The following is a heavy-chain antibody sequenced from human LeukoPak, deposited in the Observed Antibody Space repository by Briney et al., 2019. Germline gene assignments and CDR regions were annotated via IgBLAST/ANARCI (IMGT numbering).Heavy chain of an antibody. D-gene: IGHD3-16*02. Sequence: ASVKVSCKTSGYTFTAYYLHWVRQAPGQGLEWMGWINPHSGGSNSAQKFQGRVTMTRNTSISTAYMELSRLRSDDTAVYYCARRLHWGELSLAYWGQGTLVTVSS. CDR2: INPHSGGS. CDR1: GYTFTAYY. CDR3: ARRLHWGELSLAY. V-gene: IGHV1-2*02. J-gene: IGHJ4*02.